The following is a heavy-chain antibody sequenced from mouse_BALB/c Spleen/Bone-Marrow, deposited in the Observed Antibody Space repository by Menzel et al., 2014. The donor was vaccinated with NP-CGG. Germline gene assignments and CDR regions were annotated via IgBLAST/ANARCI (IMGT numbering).Heavy chain of an antibody. CDR1: GYTFTSYW. V-gene: IGHV1-69*02. CDR2: IDPSDSET. D-gene: IGHD4-1*01. Sequence: VQLVESGAELVKPGAPVKLFCKASGYTFTSYWMNWVKQRPGRGLEWIGRIDPSDSETHYNQKFKDKATLTVDKSSSTAYIQLSSLTSEDSAVYYCARNWVYFDYWGQGTTLTVSS. J-gene: IGHJ2*01. CDR3: ARNWVYFDY.